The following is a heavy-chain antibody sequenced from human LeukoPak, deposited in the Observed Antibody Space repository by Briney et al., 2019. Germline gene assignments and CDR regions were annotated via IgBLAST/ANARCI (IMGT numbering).Heavy chain of an antibody. J-gene: IGHJ4*02. Sequence: PGGSLRLSCAASGFTFSSYGMHWVRQAPGKGLEWGDLIWYDGNNKYYADSVKGRFTISRDNSKNTLYLQLNSLRAEDTAVYYCARQHCSGGDCYFFDWGQGTLVTVSS. CDR3: ARQHCSGGDCYFFD. V-gene: IGHV3-33*01. CDR1: GFTFSSYG. CDR2: IWYDGNNK. D-gene: IGHD2-15*01.